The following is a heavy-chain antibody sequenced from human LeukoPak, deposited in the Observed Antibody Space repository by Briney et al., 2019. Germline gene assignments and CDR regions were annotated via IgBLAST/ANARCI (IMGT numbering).Heavy chain of an antibody. Sequence: PSETLSLTCTVSGGSISSYYWSWIRQPPGKGLEWIGYIYYSGSTNYNPSLTSRVTISVDTSKNQFSLKLSSVTAADTAVYYCARHHDSSGYYFYWGQGTLVTVSS. D-gene: IGHD3-22*01. CDR3: ARHHDSSGYYFY. V-gene: IGHV4-59*08. CDR1: GGSISSYY. J-gene: IGHJ4*02. CDR2: IYYSGST.